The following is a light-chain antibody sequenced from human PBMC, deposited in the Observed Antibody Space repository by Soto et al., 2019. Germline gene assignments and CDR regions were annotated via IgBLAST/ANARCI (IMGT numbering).Light chain of an antibody. CDR3: ASWDDSLNGWV. CDR1: SSDIGSNT. Sequence: QSVLTQPPSASGTPGQRVAISCSGSSSDIGSNTVNWYQHLPGTAPQLLMYSDNQRPSGVPDRFSGSKSGTSASLAISGLQSEHEGDYYCASWDDSLNGWVFGGGTKLTVL. V-gene: IGLV1-44*01. CDR2: SDN. J-gene: IGLJ3*02.